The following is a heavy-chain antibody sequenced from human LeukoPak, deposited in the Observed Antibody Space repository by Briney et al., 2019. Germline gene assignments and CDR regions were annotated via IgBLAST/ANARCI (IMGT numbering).Heavy chain of an antibody. CDR2: IYPGDSES. CDR1: GYSFTSYW. J-gene: IGHJ4*02. V-gene: IGHV5-51*01. Sequence: GESLKISCKGSGYSFTSYWIGWVRKMPGIGLEWMGIIYPGDSESRYSPSFQGQVTISADKSISTAYLQWSSLKASDTAMYYCARQVAYTSGRTFDFWGQGTLVTVSS. CDR3: ARQVAYTSGRTFDF. D-gene: IGHD6-19*01.